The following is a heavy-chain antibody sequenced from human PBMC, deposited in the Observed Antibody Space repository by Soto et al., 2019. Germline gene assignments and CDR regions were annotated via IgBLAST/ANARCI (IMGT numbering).Heavy chain of an antibody. J-gene: IGHJ4*02. V-gene: IGHV3-23*01. CDR3: AKILYGDYTLFDY. CDR2: ISGSGGST. Sequence: GGSLRLSCAASGFTFSSYAMSWVRQAPGKGLEWVSAISGSGGSTYYADSVKGRFTISRDNSKNTLYLQMNSLRAEDTAVYYWAKILYGDYTLFDYWGQGTLVTVSS. D-gene: IGHD4-17*01. CDR1: GFTFSSYA.